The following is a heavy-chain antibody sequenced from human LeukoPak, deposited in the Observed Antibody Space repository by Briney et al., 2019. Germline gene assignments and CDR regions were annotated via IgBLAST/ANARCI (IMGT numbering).Heavy chain of an antibody. Sequence: PSETLSLTLTVLGEAIRSGTYYWTWIRQPAAEGLRRIGRMAAQGRTNSNPSLTSRLTMSVNTSQNQFSLRLTSVTAADTAFYYCARGDYDYVSGTYSFDLWGQGTLVTVSS. CDR2: MAAQGRT. J-gene: IGHJ5*02. CDR3: ARGDYDYVSGTYSFDL. D-gene: IGHD3-16*01. CDR1: GEAIRSGTYY. V-gene: IGHV4-61*02.